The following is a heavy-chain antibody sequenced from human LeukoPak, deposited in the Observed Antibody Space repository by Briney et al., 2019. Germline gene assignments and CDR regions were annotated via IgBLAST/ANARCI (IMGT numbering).Heavy chain of an antibody. D-gene: IGHD5-12*01. CDR1: VFTFSSYS. V-gene: IGHV3-21*01. J-gene: IGHJ4*02. CDR3: ARARRVGDDWSVYYFDY. Sequence: GGSLRLSCAASVFTFSSYSMNWVRQAPGKGLEWVSCISSSSSYIYYADSVKGRFTISRDNAKNSLYLQMNSLRAEDTAVYYCARARRVGDDWSVYYFDYWGQGTLVTVSS. CDR2: ISSSSSYI.